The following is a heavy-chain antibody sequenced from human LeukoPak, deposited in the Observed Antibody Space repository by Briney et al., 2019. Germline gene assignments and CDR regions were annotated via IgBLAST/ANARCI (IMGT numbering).Heavy chain of an antibody. CDR3: ARDAYDSSGYPDY. Sequence: GGSLRLSCAASGFTFSSYAMSWVRQAPGKGLEWVAVISYDGSNKYYADSVKGRFTISRDNSKNTLYLQMNSLRAEDTAVYYCARDAYDSSGYPDYWGQGTLVTVSS. V-gene: IGHV3-30-3*01. D-gene: IGHD3-22*01. CDR1: GFTFSSYA. J-gene: IGHJ4*02. CDR2: ISYDGSNK.